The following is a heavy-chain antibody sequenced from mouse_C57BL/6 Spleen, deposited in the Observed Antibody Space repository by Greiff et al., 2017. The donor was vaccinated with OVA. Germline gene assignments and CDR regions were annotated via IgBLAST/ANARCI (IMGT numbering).Heavy chain of an antibody. CDR1: GFTFSDYG. D-gene: IGHD1-1*01. CDR2: ISSGSSTI. J-gene: IGHJ4*01. Sequence: EVQGVESGGGLVKPGGSLKLSCAASGFTFSDYGMHWVRQAPEKGLEWVAYISSGSSTIYYADTVKGRFTISRDNAKNTLFLQMTSLRSEDTAMYYCARPITTVVDDYAMDYWGQGTSVTVSS. CDR3: ARPITTVVDDYAMDY. V-gene: IGHV5-17*01.